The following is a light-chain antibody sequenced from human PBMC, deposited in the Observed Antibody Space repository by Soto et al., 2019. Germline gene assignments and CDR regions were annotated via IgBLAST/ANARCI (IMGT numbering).Light chain of an antibody. CDR2: DVT. J-gene: IGLJ3*02. V-gene: IGLV2-11*01. CDR3: CSYAGTYTLWV. Sequence: QSALTQPRSVSGSPGQSVTISCTGTSSDVGGYNFVSWYQQHPGKAPKLILYDVTTRPSGVPDRFSGSKSGNTDSLTISGLQAEDEADYYCCSYAGTYTLWVFGGGTKLTVL. CDR1: SSDVGGYNF.